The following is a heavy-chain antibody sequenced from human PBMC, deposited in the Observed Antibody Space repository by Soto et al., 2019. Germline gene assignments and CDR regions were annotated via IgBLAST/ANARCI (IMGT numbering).Heavy chain of an antibody. J-gene: IGHJ6*03. CDR2: INHSGST. CDR3: ARGMATLDLYYYYYYMDV. Sequence: SETLSLTCAVYGGSFSGYYWSWIRQPPGKGLEWIGEINHSGSTNYNPSLKSRVTISVDTSKNQFSLRLSSVTAADTAVYYCARGMATLDLYYYYYYMDVWGKGTTVTVSS. D-gene: IGHD5-12*01. V-gene: IGHV4-34*01. CDR1: GGSFSGYY.